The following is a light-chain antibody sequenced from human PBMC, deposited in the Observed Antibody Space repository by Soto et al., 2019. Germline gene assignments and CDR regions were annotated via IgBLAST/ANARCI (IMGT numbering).Light chain of an antibody. CDR3: QQSDSTSYT. V-gene: IGKV1-39*01. CDR1: QSISSY. Sequence: DIQMTQSPSSLSASVGDRVTITCRASQSISSYLNWYQQKPGKAPKLLIYAASSLQSGVPSRFSGSGSGTDFTLTISSLQPEEFATYYCQQSDSTSYTFGQGTNLDIK. CDR2: AAS. J-gene: IGKJ2*01.